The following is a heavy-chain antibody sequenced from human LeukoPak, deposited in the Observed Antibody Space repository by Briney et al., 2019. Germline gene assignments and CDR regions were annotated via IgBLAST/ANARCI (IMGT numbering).Heavy chain of an antibody. D-gene: IGHD5/OR15-5a*01. CDR3: ARPGVSSVVGYYFDN. CDR2: VRYDESNK. CDR1: GFTFNTYA. Sequence: GGSLRLSCTASGFTFNTYAMHWVRQAPGKGLEWVALVRYDESNKYYANSVRGRFTISRDNSKNTLYLQMNSLKTEDTAVYYCARPGVSSVVGYYFDNWGQETLVTVSA. V-gene: IGHV3-30*02. J-gene: IGHJ4*02.